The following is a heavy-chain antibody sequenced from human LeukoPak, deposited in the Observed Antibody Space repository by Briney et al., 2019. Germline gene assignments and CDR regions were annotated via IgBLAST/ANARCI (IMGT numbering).Heavy chain of an antibody. V-gene: IGHV4-59*04. Sequence: SETLSLTCTVSGGSISTDYWSWIRQPPGKGPEWIGYIYYSGSTYYNPSLKSRVTISVDTSKNQFSLKLSSVTAADTAVYYCALKNRRDTSFDPWGQGTLVTVSS. D-gene: IGHD1-14*01. CDR3: ALKNRRDTSFDP. CDR1: GGSISTDY. CDR2: IYYSGST. J-gene: IGHJ5*02.